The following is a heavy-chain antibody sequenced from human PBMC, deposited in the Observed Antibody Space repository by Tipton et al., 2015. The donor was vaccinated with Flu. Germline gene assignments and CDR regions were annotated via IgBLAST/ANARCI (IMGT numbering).Heavy chain of an antibody. V-gene: IGHV4-59*01. Sequence: SLTCTVSGGSISSYYWSWIRQPPGKGLEWIGYIYYSGSTNYNPSLKSRVTISVDTSKNQFSLKLSSVTAADTAVYYCARGTVAGLSFDYWGQGTLVTVSS. CDR1: GGSISSYY. CDR2: IYYSGST. J-gene: IGHJ4*02. CDR3: ARGTVAGLSFDY. D-gene: IGHD6-19*01.